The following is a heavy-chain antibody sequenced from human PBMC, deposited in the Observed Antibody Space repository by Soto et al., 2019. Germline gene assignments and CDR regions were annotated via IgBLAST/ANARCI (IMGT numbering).Heavy chain of an antibody. V-gene: IGHV3-48*01. J-gene: IGHJ3*01. CDR2: IGIGSSTK. CDR1: GFTFRNYG. D-gene: IGHD3-22*01. CDR3: ARDQLYYNDISGRPLNAFDV. Sequence: GGSLRLSCAASGFTFRNYGMNWVRQSPGKGLEWVSYIGIGSSTKYYADSVKGRFTISRDNAKNSLYLQMNSLRAEDTAVYYCARDQLYYNDISGRPLNAFDVWGQGTMVTVSS.